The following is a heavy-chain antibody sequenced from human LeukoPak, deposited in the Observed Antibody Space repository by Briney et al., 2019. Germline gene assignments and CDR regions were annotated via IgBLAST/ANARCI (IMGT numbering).Heavy chain of an antibody. CDR2: INQSGAT. V-gene: IGHV4-34*01. Sequence: SETLSLTCAVYGGSFSDYDWSWVRQAPGRGLQWIGEINQSGATNCDPSLKSRVTMSIDTSKSQFSLSLRSVTAADTAVYYCASSPYGDYDFDYWGQGTLVTVSS. J-gene: IGHJ4*02. D-gene: IGHD4-17*01. CDR1: GGSFSDYD. CDR3: ASSPYGDYDFDY.